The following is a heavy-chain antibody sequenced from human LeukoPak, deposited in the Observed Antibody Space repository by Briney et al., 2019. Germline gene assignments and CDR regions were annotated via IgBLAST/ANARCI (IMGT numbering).Heavy chain of an antibody. CDR2: TKQDGSEK. CDR3: AKIYNLLSGYYRDY. Sequence: PGGSLRLSCGVSGFTFSNYWMSWVRQAPGKGLEGVANTKQDGSEKYYVDSVKGRFTVSRDNAKNSLYLQMNSLRVEDTAVYYCAKIYNLLSGYYRDYWGQGTLVTVSS. V-gene: IGHV3-7*01. J-gene: IGHJ4*02. D-gene: IGHD3-3*01. CDR1: GFTFSNYW.